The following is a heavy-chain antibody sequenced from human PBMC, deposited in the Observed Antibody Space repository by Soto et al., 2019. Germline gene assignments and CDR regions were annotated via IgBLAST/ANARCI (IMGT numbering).Heavy chain of an antibody. V-gene: IGHV1-2*02. J-gene: IGHJ3*02. CDR3: ARAIGGEPIAVHIDAFDI. D-gene: IGHD6-19*01. Sequence: QVQLVQSGAEVKKPGASVKVSCKASGYTFTGYYMHWVRQAPGQGLEWMGWINPNSGGTNYAQKFQGRVTMTRDTSISTAYMELSRLRSDDTAVYYCARAIGGEPIAVHIDAFDIWGQGTMVTVSS. CDR1: GYTFTGYY. CDR2: INPNSGGT.